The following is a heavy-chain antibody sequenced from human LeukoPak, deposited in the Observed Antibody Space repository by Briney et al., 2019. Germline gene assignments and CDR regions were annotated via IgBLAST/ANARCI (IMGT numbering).Heavy chain of an antibody. D-gene: IGHD3-22*01. J-gene: IGHJ4*02. CDR1: GGSMSSGGYH. Sequence: ASETLSLTCTVSGGSMSSGGYHWGWIRQPPGKGLEWIGSIYYTGSTDYTPSLKSRVTIPSDTSRNQFSLRLTSVTAADTAAYYCARRSYFDSGTAYFDFWGQGTLVTVSS. V-gene: IGHV4-39*01. CDR3: ARRSYFDSGTAYFDF. CDR2: IYYTGST.